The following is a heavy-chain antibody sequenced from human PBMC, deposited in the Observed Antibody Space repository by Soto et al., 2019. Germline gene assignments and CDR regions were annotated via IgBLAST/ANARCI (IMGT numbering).Heavy chain of an antibody. D-gene: IGHD3-22*01. J-gene: IGHJ4*02. CDR3: ARICRYYYDSSGYYSANYFDY. CDR1: GGSISSGDYY. Sequence: QVQLQESGPGLVKPSQTLSLTCTVSGGSISSGDYYWSWIRQPPGKGLEWIGYIYYSGSTYYNPSLKSRVTISVDTSNNQFSLKLSSVTAADTAVYYCARICRYYYDSSGYYSANYFDYWGQGTLVTVSS. CDR2: IYYSGST. V-gene: IGHV4-30-4*01.